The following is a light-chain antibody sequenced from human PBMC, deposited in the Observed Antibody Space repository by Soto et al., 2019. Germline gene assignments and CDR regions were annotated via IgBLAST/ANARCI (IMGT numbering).Light chain of an antibody. J-gene: IGLJ2*01. CDR2: EVR. CDR3: SSFAPRNTLV. V-gene: IGLV2-14*01. Sequence: QSALTQPGSVSGSPGQSITISCSGTSRDVGAYNLVSWYQQRPGKAPKLLVYEVRNRPSGLSYRFSGSKSGNTASLTISSRLPEEEADYFCSSFAPRNTLVFGGGTKLTVL. CDR1: SRDVGAYNL.